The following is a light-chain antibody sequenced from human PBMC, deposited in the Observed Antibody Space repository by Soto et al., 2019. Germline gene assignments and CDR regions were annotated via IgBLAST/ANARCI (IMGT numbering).Light chain of an antibody. J-gene: IGKJ1*01. CDR2: KAS. Sequence: DLQMTQSPSTLSGSVGDRVTITCRASQTISSWLAWYQQKPGKAPKLLIYKASTLKSGVPSRFSGSGSGTEFTLTLSSPQPDDFATYYCQHYNNYSEAFGQGTKVELK. CDR1: QTISSW. V-gene: IGKV1-5*03. CDR3: QHYNNYSEA.